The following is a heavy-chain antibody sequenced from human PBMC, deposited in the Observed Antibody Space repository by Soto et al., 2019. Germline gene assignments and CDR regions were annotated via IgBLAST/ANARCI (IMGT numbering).Heavy chain of an antibody. V-gene: IGHV3-30-3*01. D-gene: IGHD1-26*01. J-gene: IGHJ4*02. CDR3: ARASVGATSLAAY. Sequence: QVQLVESGGGVVQPGRSLRLSCAASGFTFSSYAMHWVRQAPGKGLEWVAVISYDGSNKYYADSVKGRFTISRDNSKNMLYLQMNSLRAEDTAVYYCARASVGATSLAAYWGQGTLVTVSS. CDR1: GFTFSSYA. CDR2: ISYDGSNK.